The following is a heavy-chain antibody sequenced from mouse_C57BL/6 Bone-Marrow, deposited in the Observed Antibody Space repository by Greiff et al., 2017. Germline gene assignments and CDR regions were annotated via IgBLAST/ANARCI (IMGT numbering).Heavy chain of an antibody. Sequence: QVQLKESGPGLLQPSQTLSLTCSFSGFSLSTFGMGVGWIRQPSGKGLEWLAHIWWDDDKYYNPALKSRLTISKDTSKNQVFLKIANVDTADTATYYCARPSLVRTLFFDYWGQGTTLTVSS. CDR1: GFSLSTFGMG. D-gene: IGHD4-1*01. CDR2: IWWDDDK. J-gene: IGHJ2*01. CDR3: ARPSLVRTLFFDY. V-gene: IGHV8-8*01.